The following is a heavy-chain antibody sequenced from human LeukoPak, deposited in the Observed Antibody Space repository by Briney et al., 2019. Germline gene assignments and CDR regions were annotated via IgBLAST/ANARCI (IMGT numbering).Heavy chain of an antibody. J-gene: IGHJ5*02. V-gene: IGHV3-73*01. CDR1: GFTFSGSA. CDR2: IRSKANSYAT. Sequence: GGSLRLSCAASGFTFSGSAMHWVRQASGKGLEWVGRIRSKANSYATAYAASVKGRFTISRDDSKNTAYLQMNSLKTEDTAVYYCTRQKDRLWFGGNWFDPWGQGTLVTVSS. D-gene: IGHD3-10*01. CDR3: TRQKDRLWFGGNWFDP.